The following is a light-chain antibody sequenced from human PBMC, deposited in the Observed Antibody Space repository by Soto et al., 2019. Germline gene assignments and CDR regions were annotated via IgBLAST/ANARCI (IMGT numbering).Light chain of an antibody. CDR2: AAS. CDR1: QSVSSN. J-gene: IGKJ1*01. Sequence: ETVMTQSPSSLSASLGDRATLTCRASQSVSSNLAWYQQKLGKAPRVLIYAASSRDSGIPARFSGSGSGTEFNLTISSLQTEDFAVYYCQEYNRCPRTFGQGTKVEIK. CDR3: QEYNRCPRT. V-gene: IGKV3-15*01.